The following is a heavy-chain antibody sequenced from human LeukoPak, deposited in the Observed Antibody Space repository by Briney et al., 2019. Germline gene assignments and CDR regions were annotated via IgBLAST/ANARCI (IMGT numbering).Heavy chain of an antibody. CDR1: GGTFSSYA. Sequence: GASVKVSCKASGGTFSSYAISWVRQAPGQGLEWMGGIIPIFGTANYAQKFQGRVTITADESTSTAYMELSSLRSEDTAVYYCARGRYYDSSQFISDYYYYMDVWGKGTTVTVSS. J-gene: IGHJ6*03. D-gene: IGHD3-22*01. CDR2: IIPIFGTA. V-gene: IGHV1-69*13. CDR3: ARGRYYDSSQFISDYYYYMDV.